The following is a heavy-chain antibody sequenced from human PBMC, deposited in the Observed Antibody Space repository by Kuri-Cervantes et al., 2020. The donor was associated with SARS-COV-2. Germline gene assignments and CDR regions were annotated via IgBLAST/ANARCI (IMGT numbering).Heavy chain of an antibody. CDR2: IWYDGSNK. CDR3: ARVGWGSPFDY. Sequence: LTCAASGFTFSSYGMHWVRQAPGKGLEWVAVIWYDGSNKYYADSVKGRFTISRDNSKNTLYLQMNSLRAEDTAVYYCARVGWGSPFDYWGQGTLVTVSS. V-gene: IGHV3-33*01. CDR1: GFTFSSYG. J-gene: IGHJ4*02. D-gene: IGHD7-27*01.